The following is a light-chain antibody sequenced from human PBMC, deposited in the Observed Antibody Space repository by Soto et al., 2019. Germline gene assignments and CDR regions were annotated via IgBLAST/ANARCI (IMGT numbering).Light chain of an antibody. CDR2: DVT. J-gene: IGLJ1*01. Sequence: QSVLTQPRSVSGSPEQSFTISFAGTSSDVGGYKSVSWYQQHPGKAPKLIIYDVTKRPSGVPDRFSGSKSGNTASLTISGLRAEDEAEYYCCLYAGSYSAYVLGTWTKVPVL. V-gene: IGLV2-11*01. CDR1: SSDVGGYKS. CDR3: CLYAGSYSAYV.